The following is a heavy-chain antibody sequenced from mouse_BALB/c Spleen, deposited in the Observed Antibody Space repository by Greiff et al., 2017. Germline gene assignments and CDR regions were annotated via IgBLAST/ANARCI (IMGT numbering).Heavy chain of an antibody. V-gene: IGHV7-3*02. Sequence: VQLKESGGGLVQPGGSLRLSCATSGFTFTDYYMSWVRQPPGKALEWLGFIRNKANGYTTEYSASVKGRFTISRDNSQSILYLQMNTLRAEDSATYYCARDIPYGNYFDYWGQGTTLTVSS. CDR2: IRNKANGYTT. CDR1: GFTFTDYY. CDR3: ARDIPYGNYFDY. D-gene: IGHD1-1*01. J-gene: IGHJ2*01.